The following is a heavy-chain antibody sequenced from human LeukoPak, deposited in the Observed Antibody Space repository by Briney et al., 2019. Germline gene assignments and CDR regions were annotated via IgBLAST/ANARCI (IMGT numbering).Heavy chain of an antibody. CDR1: GGSIRSYY. Sequence: SETLSLTCTVSGGSIRSYYWSWIRQAPGKGLEWIGYTSYSGSGDTNYNPSLQSRVTFSIDTSRDQFSLNLNSVTAAGTAVYYCARSYDSSGYYYGFESWGQGTLVTVSS. CDR2: TSYSGSGDT. V-gene: IGHV4-59*01. J-gene: IGHJ4*02. D-gene: IGHD3-22*01. CDR3: ARSYDSSGYYYGFES.